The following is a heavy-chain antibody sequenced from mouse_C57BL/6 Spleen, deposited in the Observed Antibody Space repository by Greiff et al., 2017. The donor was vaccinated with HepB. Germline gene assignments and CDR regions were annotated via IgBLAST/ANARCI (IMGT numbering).Heavy chain of an antibody. CDR1: GYTFTSYW. CDR3: ARCYYGTSQRYFEG. V-gene: IGHV1-64*01. D-gene: IGHD1-1*01. CDR2: IHPNSGST. Sequence: QVQLQQPGAELVKPGASVKLSCKASGYTFTSYWMHWVKQRPGQGLEWIGMIHPNSGSTNYNEKFKSKATLTVDKSSSTAYMQLSSLTSEDSAVYYCARCYYGTSQRYFEGWGTGTTVTVAS. J-gene: IGHJ1*03.